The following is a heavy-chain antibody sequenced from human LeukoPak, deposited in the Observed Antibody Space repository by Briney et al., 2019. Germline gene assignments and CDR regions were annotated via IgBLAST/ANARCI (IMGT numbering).Heavy chain of an antibody. V-gene: IGHV4-4*09. Sequence: SETLSLTCTVSGGSISSYYWSWIRQPPGKGLEWIGYIYTSGSTNYNPSLKSRVTISVDTSKNQFSLKLSSVTAADTAVYYCASLALDGSGSRKNYYYYMGVWGKGTTVTVSS. CDR2: IYTSGST. D-gene: IGHD3-10*01. J-gene: IGHJ6*03. CDR1: GGSISSYY. CDR3: ASLALDGSGSRKNYYYYMGV.